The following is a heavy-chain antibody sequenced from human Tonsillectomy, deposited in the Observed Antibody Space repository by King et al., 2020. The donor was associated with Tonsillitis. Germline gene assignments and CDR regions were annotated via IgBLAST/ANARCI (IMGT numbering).Heavy chain of an antibody. V-gene: IGHV5-51*01. D-gene: IGHD1-26*01. CDR3: TTQSLEYSGSGTMVYFQH. J-gene: IGHJ1*01. Sequence: VQLVESGAEVKKPGESLKISCTGSGYSFTNYWIGWVRQMPGKGLEWMGIIYPGDSDTRYSPSFQGQVTISADKSNRTAYLQWSSLKASDTAMYYCTTQSLEYSGSGTMVYFQHWGQGTLVTASS. CDR2: IYPGDSDT. CDR1: GYSFTNYW.